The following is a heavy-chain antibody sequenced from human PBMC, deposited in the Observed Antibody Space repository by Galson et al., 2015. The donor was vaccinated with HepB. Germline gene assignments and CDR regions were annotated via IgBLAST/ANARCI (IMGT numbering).Heavy chain of an antibody. CDR1: GFTFSSYG. D-gene: IGHD3-3*01. CDR2: IWYDGSNK. J-gene: IGHJ4*02. Sequence: SLRLSCAASGFTFSSYGMHWVRQAPGKGLEWVAVIWYDGSNKYYADSVKGRFTISRDNSKNTLYLQMNSLRAEDTAVYYCARDSGYDFWSGYYSGWTYGNYFDYWGQGTLVTVSS. V-gene: IGHV3-33*01. CDR3: ARDSGYDFWSGYYSGWTYGNYFDY.